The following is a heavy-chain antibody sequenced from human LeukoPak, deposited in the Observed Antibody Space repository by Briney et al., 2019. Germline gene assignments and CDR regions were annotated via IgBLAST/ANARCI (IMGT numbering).Heavy chain of an antibody. CDR3: AKDGSWYSSSPNWFDP. CDR2: ISGSGGST. J-gene: IGHJ5*02. D-gene: IGHD6-19*01. CDR1: GFTFSSYA. V-gene: IGHV3-23*01. Sequence: PGGSLRLSCAASGFTFSSYAMSWVRQAPGKGLEWVSGISGSGGSTYYADSVKGRFTISRDNSKNTLYLQMNSLRAEDTAVYYCAKDGSWYSSSPNWFDPWGQGTQVTVSS.